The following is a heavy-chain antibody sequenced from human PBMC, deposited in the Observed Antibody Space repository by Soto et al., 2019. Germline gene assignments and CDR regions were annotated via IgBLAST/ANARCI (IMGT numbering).Heavy chain of an antibody. D-gene: IGHD3-16*02. CDR3: ARGIWNYDYIWGSYRSNWFDP. J-gene: IGHJ5*02. Sequence: SETLSLTCAVYGGSFSGYYWSWIRQPPGKGLEWIGEINHSGSTNYNPSLKSRVTISVDTSKNQFSLKLSSVTAADTAVYYCARGIWNYDYIWGSYRSNWFDPWGQGTLVTVSS. CDR1: GGSFSGYY. CDR2: INHSGST. V-gene: IGHV4-34*01.